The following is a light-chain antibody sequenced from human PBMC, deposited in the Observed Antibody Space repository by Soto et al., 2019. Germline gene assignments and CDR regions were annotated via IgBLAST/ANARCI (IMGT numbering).Light chain of an antibody. CDR2: GVS. Sequence: EVVMTPSPATLSVSTGERATLSCRASQSVSNSYLAWYQQKPGQAPRLLIYGVSSRATGIPDRFSGSGSGTDFTLTISRLEPEDFAVYYCQQYGSSPWTFGQGTKVDIK. J-gene: IGKJ1*01. CDR3: QQYGSSPWT. CDR1: QSVSNSY. V-gene: IGKV3-20*01.